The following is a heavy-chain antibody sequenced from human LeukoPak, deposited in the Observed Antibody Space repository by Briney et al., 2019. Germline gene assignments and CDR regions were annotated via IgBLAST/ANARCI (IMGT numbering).Heavy chain of an antibody. V-gene: IGHV3-23*01. CDR2: ISGSGGST. CDR1: GFTFSSYA. J-gene: IGHJ4*02. CDR3: AKGAITFGGVIVGKYIDY. Sequence: PGGSLRLSCAASGFTFSSYAMSWVRQAPGKGLEWVSAISGSGGSTYYADSVKGRFTISRDNSKNTLYLQMNSLRAEDTAVYYCAKGAITFGGVIVGKYIDYWGQGTLVTVSS. D-gene: IGHD3-16*02.